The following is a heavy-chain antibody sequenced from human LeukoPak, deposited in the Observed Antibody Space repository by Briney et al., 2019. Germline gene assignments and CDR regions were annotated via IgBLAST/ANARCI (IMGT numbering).Heavy chain of an antibody. CDR3: ARDSSSLRFDP. CDR2: IYYSGST. CDR1: GGSISSGGYY. Sequence: SQTLSLTCTVSGGSISSGGYYWRWIRQHPGKGLEWIGYIYYSGSTYYNPSLKSRVTISVDTSKNQFSLKLSSVTAADTAVYYCARDSSSLRFDPWGQGTLVTVSS. V-gene: IGHV4-31*03. D-gene: IGHD6-13*01. J-gene: IGHJ5*02.